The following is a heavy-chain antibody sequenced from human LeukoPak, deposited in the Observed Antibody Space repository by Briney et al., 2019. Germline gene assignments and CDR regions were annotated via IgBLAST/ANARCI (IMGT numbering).Heavy chain of an antibody. Sequence: GGSLRLSCAASGFTFSSYWMSWVRQAPGKGLEWVANIKQDGSEKYYVDSVKGRFTISRDNSKNTLYLQMNSLRAEDTAVYYCARDGGRETRGRGLQLLWDYWGQGTLVTVSS. D-gene: IGHD3-16*01. V-gene: IGHV3-7*03. J-gene: IGHJ4*02. CDR2: IKQDGSEK. CDR3: ARDGGRETRGRGLQLLWDY. CDR1: GFTFSSYW.